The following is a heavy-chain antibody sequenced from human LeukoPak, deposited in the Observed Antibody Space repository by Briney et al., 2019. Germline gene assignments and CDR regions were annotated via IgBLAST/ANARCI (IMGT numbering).Heavy chain of an antibody. Sequence: GGSLRLSCAASGFTFSRYWMRWVRQAPGKGLEGVANIKNDGSEEYYVDSVKGRFTISRDNAKNSLFLQMNSLTVEDTAVYYCARAIRGSAVDTGDRWGQGTLVTVSS. V-gene: IGHV3-7*01. CDR1: GFTFSRYW. D-gene: IGHD3-10*01. J-gene: IGHJ4*02. CDR2: IKNDGSEE. CDR3: ARAIRGSAVDTGDR.